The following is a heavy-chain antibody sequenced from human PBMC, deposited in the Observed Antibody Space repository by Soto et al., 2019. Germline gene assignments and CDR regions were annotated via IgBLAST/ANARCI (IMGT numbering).Heavy chain of an antibody. V-gene: IGHV3-30*18. Sequence: PGGSLRLSCAASGFIFSSYGMHWVRQAPGKGLEWVAVISYDGINKYYSDSVKGRFTISRDNSKNTLYLQMNSLRAEDTAVYYCAKSVYNLNDRFFDYWGHGTLVTVSS. CDR1: GFIFSSYG. CDR3: AKSVYNLNDRFFDY. J-gene: IGHJ4*01. D-gene: IGHD1-1*01. CDR2: ISYDGINK.